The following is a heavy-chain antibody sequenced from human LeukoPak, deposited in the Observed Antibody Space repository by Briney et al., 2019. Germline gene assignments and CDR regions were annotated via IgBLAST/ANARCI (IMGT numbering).Heavy chain of an antibody. CDR1: GFTFSSYS. Sequence: GGSLRLSCAASGFTFSSYSMNWVRQAPGKGLEWVGFIRSKAYGGTTEYAASVKGRFTISRDDSKSIAYLQMNSLKTEDTAVYYCTRAPDERYFDWLPLLDYWGQGTLVTVSS. J-gene: IGHJ4*02. D-gene: IGHD3-9*01. CDR3: TRAPDERYFDWLPLLDY. CDR2: IRSKAYGGTT. V-gene: IGHV3-49*04.